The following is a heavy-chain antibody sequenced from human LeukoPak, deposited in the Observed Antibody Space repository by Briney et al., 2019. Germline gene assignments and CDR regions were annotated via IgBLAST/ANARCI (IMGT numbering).Heavy chain of an antibody. CDR1: GFTFRSYA. D-gene: IGHD3-3*02. Sequence: PGGSLRLSCVGSGFTFRSYAMTWVRQAPGKGLEWVSVINGDGDSTYYADSVKGRFTISRDNSKNTLSLQMSSLRAEDTAVHYCAKAILLWGILEPWAKGTRVTVPS. J-gene: IGHJ5*02. CDR2: INGDGDST. CDR3: AKAILLWGILEP. V-gene: IGHV3-23*01.